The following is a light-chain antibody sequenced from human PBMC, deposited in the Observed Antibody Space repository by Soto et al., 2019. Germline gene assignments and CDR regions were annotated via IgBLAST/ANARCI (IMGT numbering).Light chain of an antibody. CDR1: QSVRSN. CDR3: QQYNSWPLT. CDR2: DAS. Sequence: EIVMTQSPSTLSVSPGERATLSCRASQSVRSNLAWYQQKPGQAPRLLIYDASIRATGVPARFSGSGSGTEFTLTISSLQSEDFAIYYCQQYNSWPLTFGGGTKVDIK. J-gene: IGKJ4*01. V-gene: IGKV3-15*01.